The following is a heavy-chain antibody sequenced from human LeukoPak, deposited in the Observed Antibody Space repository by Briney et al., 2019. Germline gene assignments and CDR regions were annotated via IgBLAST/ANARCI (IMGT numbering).Heavy chain of an antibody. Sequence: GGSLRLSCAASGFTFSSYWMHWVRQAPGKGLVWVSRINSDGSSTSYADSVKGRFTISRDNAKNTLYLQMNSLRAEDTAVYYCASGPSLPMAPWYYYGMDVWGQGTTVTVSS. CDR3: ASGPSLPMAPWYYYGMDV. V-gene: IGHV3-74*01. CDR1: GFTFSSYW. CDR2: INSDGSST. J-gene: IGHJ6*02. D-gene: IGHD3-10*01.